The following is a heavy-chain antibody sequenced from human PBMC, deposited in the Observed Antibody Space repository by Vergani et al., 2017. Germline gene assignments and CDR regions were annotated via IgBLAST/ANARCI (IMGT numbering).Heavy chain of an antibody. CDR1: GFTFSSYA. Sequence: EVQRLESGGNLIQPGGSLRLSCGASGFTFSSYAMTWVRLAPGKGLQWVSAISGSGGNTFYTDSVKGRFTISRDNSKNTVYLQMNSLKAEDRATYYCASEERINTSTFVGDWGQGTLVTV. D-gene: IGHD2/OR15-2a*01. CDR2: ISGSGGNT. V-gene: IGHV3-23*01. J-gene: IGHJ4*02. CDR3: ASEERINTSTFVGD.